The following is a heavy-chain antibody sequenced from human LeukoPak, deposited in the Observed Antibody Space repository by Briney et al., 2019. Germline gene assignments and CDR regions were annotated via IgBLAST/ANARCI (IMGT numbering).Heavy chain of an antibody. CDR1: GFTFSSYS. V-gene: IGHV3-23*01. Sequence: GGSLRLSCAASGFTFSSYSMNWVRQAPGKGLEWVSAISGSGGSTYYADSVKGRFIISRDNSKNTLYLQMNSLRAEDTAVYYCAKFALRYCSGGSCHPFDYWGQGTLVTVSS. CDR3: AKFALRYCSGGSCHPFDY. CDR2: ISGSGGST. J-gene: IGHJ4*02. D-gene: IGHD2-15*01.